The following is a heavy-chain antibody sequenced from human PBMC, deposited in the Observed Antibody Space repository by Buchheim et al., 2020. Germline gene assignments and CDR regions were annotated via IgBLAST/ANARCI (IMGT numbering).Heavy chain of an antibody. V-gene: IGHV4-34*01. CDR2: INHSGST. CDR3: ARDYGAKYYYYGMDV. Sequence: QVQLQQWGAGLLKPSETLSLTCAVYGGSFSGYYWSWIRQPPGKGLEWIGEINHSGSTNYNPSLKSRVTISVDTSKNKFSLKLSSVTAADTAVYYYARDYGAKYYYYGMDVWGQGTT. J-gene: IGHJ6*02. CDR1: GGSFSGYY. D-gene: IGHD4-17*01.